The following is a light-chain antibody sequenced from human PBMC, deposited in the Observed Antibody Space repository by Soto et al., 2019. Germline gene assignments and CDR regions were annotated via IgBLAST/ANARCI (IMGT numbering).Light chain of an antibody. Sequence: EVAMTQSPATLSVSPGERATLSCRAGQSVNSNLAWYQQKPGQAPRLLIYGASTRATGIPARFSGSGSGTEFTLNNGRPESEDFSVYYFQQENNRPPTFGPGTKV. V-gene: IGKV3-15*01. CDR1: QSVNSN. J-gene: IGKJ3*01. CDR3: QQENNRPPT. CDR2: GAS.